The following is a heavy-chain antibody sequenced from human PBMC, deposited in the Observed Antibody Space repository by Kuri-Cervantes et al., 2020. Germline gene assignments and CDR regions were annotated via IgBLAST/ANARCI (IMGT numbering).Heavy chain of an antibody. J-gene: IGHJ4*02. CDR3: ARAGASGLHDY. V-gene: IGHV3-30*03. CDR1: GFTFSSYG. CDR2: ISYDGSNK. Sequence: GESLKISCAASGFTFSSYGMHWVRQAPGKGLEWVAVISYDGSNKNYADSVKGRFTISRDNSKNTLYLQMNSLRAEDTAVYYCARAGASGLHDYWGQGTLVTVSS. D-gene: IGHD6-19*01.